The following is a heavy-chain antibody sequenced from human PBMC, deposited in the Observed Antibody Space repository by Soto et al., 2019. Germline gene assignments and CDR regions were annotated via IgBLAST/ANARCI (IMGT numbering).Heavy chain of an antibody. CDR2: TTYDGGIK. J-gene: IGHJ6*02. D-gene: IGHD1-1*01. CDR1: GFSFSSYG. V-gene: IGHV3-30*03. Sequence: WGSLRLSCAASGFSFSSYGMEWVRPAPGKGLEWVAATTYDGGIKHYVDSVKGRFTISRDNSKNTLYLQMNSLRVEDTATYYCAGALENPYFYDGIHVWGQGPMVTVS. CDR3: AGALENPYFYDGIHV.